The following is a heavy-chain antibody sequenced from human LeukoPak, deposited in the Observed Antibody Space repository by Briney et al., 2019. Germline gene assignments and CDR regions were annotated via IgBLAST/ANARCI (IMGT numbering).Heavy chain of an antibody. D-gene: IGHD5-12*01. Sequence: SETLSLTCTVSGGSISSSSYYWGWIRQPPGKGLEGIGSIYYSGSTYYNPSLKSRVTISVDTSKKQFSLKLSSVTAADTAVYYCASVLRTYYYYMDVWGKGTTVTISS. V-gene: IGHV4-39*01. CDR2: IYYSGST. J-gene: IGHJ6*03. CDR1: GGSISSSSYY. CDR3: ASVLRTYYYYMDV.